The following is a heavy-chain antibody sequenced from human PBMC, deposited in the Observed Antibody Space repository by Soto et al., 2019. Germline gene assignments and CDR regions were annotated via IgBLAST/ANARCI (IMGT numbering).Heavy chain of an antibody. V-gene: IGHV3-33*01. Sequence: PGGSLRLSCAASGFTFSSYGMHWVRQAPGKGLEWVAVIWYDGSNKYYADSVKGRFTISRDNSKNTLYLQMNSLRAEDTAVYYCARDDMGELPLDYWGQGTLVTVSS. CDR2: IWYDGSNK. CDR3: ARDDMGELPLDY. CDR1: GFTFSSYG. J-gene: IGHJ4*02. D-gene: IGHD1-26*01.